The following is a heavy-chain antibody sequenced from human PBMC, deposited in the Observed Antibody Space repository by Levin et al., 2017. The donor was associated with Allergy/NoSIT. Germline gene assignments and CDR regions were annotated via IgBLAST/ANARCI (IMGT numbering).Heavy chain of an antibody. CDR1: GFTFSSYA. D-gene: IGHD3-9*01. CDR3: ARDHGYFDWSAFDY. CDR2: ISYDGSNK. Sequence: GESLKISCAASGFTFSSYAMHWVRQAPGKGLEWVAVISYDGSNKYYADSVKGRFTISRDNSKNTLYLQMNSLRAEDTAVYYCARDHGYFDWSAFDYWGQGTLVTVSS. V-gene: IGHV3-30*04. J-gene: IGHJ4*02.